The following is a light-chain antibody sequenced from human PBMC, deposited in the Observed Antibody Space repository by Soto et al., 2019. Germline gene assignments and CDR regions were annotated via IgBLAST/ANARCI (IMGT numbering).Light chain of an antibody. V-gene: IGLV2-8*01. CDR2: EVS. CDR3: SSYAGINTYVV. Sequence: QSALTQPPSASGSPGQSVTISCTGTSSDVGGYKYVSWYQQHPAKAPRLMIYEVSKRPSGVPDRFSGSQSGNTASLTVSGLQADDEADYYCSSYAGINTYVVFGGGTKLTVL. J-gene: IGLJ2*01. CDR1: SSDVGGYKY.